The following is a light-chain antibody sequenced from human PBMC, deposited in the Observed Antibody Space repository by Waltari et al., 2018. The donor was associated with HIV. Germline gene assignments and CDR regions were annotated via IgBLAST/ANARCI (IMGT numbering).Light chain of an antibody. CDR3: QSYDSSLSGSV. V-gene: IGLV1-40*01. CDR1: SSNIGAGYD. Sequence: QSVLTQPPSVSGAPGQRVTISCTGSSSNIGAGYDVPWYQQLPGTAPKPLIYGNSNRPSGVPDRFSGSKSGTSASLAITGLQAEDEADYYCQSYDSSLSGSVFGGGTQLTVL. J-gene: IGLJ7*01. CDR2: GNS.